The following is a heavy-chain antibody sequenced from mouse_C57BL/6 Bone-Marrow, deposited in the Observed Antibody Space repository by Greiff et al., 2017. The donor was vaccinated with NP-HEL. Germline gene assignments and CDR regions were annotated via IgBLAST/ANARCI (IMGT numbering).Heavy chain of an antibody. CDR2: IDPENGDT. CDR1: GFNIKDDY. V-gene: IGHV14-4*01. D-gene: IGHD1-1*01. J-gene: IGHJ1*03. Sequence: EVQLQQSGAELVRPGASVKLSCTASGFNIKDDYMHWVKQRPEQGLEWIGWIDPENGDTEYASKFQGKATITADTSSNTAYLQLSSLTSEDTAVYYCTTDGSVLDVWGTGTTVTVSS. CDR3: TTDGSVLDV.